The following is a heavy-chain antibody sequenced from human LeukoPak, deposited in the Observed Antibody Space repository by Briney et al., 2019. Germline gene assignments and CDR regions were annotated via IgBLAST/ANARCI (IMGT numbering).Heavy chain of an antibody. CDR1: GFTFSRHW. CDR2: IKQDGSAK. CDR3: ARDNGWSADF. Sequence: GSLRLSCAASGFTFSRHWMYWVRQAPGKGLEWVANIKQDGSAKPYVDSVKGRFTISRDNAKNSLFLQMNSLRAEDTAVYYCARDNGWSADFWGQGTLVTVSS. J-gene: IGHJ4*02. V-gene: IGHV3-7*03. D-gene: IGHD2-15*01.